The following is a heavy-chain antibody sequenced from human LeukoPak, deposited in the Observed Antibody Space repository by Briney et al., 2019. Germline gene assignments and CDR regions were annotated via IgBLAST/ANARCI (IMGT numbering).Heavy chain of an antibody. CDR2: IYYSGST. Sequence: PSETLSLTCTVSGGSISSGDYYWSWIRQPPGKGLEWIGYIYYSGSTYYNPSLKSRVTISVDTSKNQFSLKLNSVTAADTAVYYCARDKLATVTTGWFDPWGQGTLVTVSP. J-gene: IGHJ5*02. V-gene: IGHV4-30-4*01. D-gene: IGHD4-17*01. CDR1: GGSISSGDYY. CDR3: ARDKLATVTTGWFDP.